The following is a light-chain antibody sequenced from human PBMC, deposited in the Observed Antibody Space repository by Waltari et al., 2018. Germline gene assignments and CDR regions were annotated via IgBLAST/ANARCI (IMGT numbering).Light chain of an antibody. Sequence: WYQQHPGKAPKHMIYEVRKRPSGVPDRFSGSKSGYTASLTVSGLQAEDEAEYYCSSYGCRNNLIFGGGTKWTVL. CDR2: EVR. J-gene: IGLJ2*01. CDR3: SSYGCRNNLI. V-gene: IGLV2-8*01.